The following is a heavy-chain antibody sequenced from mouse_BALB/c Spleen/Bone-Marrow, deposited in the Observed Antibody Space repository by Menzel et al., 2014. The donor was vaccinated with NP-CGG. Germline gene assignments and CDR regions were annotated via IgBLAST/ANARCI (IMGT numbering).Heavy chain of an antibody. D-gene: IGHD2-10*02. CDR1: GYSFSSYW. V-gene: IGHV1-80*01. Sequence: VQLQESGAELVRPGSSVKISCKASGYSFSSYWLSWVKQRPGQGLEWIGQIYPGDGETNYNGKFKGNATLTADKSSSTAYMQLISLTSEDSAVYLCARKYGDCWGRGTTLTASS. CDR2: IYPGDGET. CDR3: ARKYGDC. J-gene: IGHJ2*01.